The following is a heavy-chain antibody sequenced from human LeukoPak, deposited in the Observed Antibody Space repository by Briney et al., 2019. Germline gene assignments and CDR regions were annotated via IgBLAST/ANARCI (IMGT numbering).Heavy chain of an antibody. CDR3: GRVIAVAGTGAFDI. CDR1: GYSFTSYW. V-gene: IGHV5-51*01. CDR2: IYPGDSDT. Sequence: GESLKISCKGSGYSFTSYWIGWVRQMPGRGLEWMGIIYPGDSDTRYSPSFQGQVTISADKSISTAYLQWSSLKASDTAMYYCGRVIAVAGTGAFDIWGQGTMVTVSS. D-gene: IGHD6-19*01. J-gene: IGHJ3*02.